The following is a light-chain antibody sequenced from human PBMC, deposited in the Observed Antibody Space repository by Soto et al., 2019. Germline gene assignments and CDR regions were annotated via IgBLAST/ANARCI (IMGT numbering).Light chain of an antibody. J-gene: IGKJ1*01. CDR1: QSISSW. CDR3: QQYNGYSKT. CDR2: DAS. Sequence: DIQMTQSPSTLSASVGDSVTITCRASQSISSWLAWYQQKPGKAPKLLIYDASSLESGVPSRFSGSGSGTEFPLTISSLQPADFATYYCQQYNGYSKTFGQGTKVEIK. V-gene: IGKV1-5*01.